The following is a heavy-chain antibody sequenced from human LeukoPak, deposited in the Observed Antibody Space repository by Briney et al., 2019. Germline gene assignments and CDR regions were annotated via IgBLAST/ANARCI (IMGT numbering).Heavy chain of an antibody. J-gene: IGHJ4*02. CDR2: INSDGSST. CDR1: GFTFSSYW. V-gene: IGHV3-74*01. D-gene: IGHD3-10*01. Sequence: GGSLRLSCAASGFTFSSYWMHWVRQAPGKGLVWVSRINSDGSSTSYADSVKGRSTISRDNAKNTLYLQMNSLRAEDTAVYYCARARKVRGVIWDFDYWGQGTLVTVSS. CDR3: ARARKVRGVIWDFDY.